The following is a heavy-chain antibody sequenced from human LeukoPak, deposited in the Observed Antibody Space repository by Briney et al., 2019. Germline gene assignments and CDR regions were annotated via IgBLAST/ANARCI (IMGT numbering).Heavy chain of an antibody. Sequence: GESLKISCKGSGYSFTSNWIGXXRQMPGKGLEWMGIIXPGXSDTRYSPSFQGQVTISAXKSISTAYLQWSSLKASDTAMFYCARLRSGSYLDYWGQGTLVTVSS. J-gene: IGHJ4*02. CDR3: ARLRSGSYLDY. CDR1: GYSFTSNW. CDR2: IXPGXSDT. V-gene: IGHV5-51*01. D-gene: IGHD1-26*01.